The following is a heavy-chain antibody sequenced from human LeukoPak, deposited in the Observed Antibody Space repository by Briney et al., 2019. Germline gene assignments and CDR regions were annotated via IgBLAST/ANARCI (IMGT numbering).Heavy chain of an antibody. J-gene: IGHJ5*02. V-gene: IGHV4-59*01. Sequence: SETLSLTCTVSGGSISSYYWSWIRQPAGKGREWIGYIYYSGSTNYNPSLKSRVTISVDASKNQFSLKLSSVSAADTAVYYCARGGARRWELLYWFDPWGQGTLVTVSS. CDR2: IYYSGST. CDR3: ARGGARRWELLYWFDP. CDR1: GGSISSYY. D-gene: IGHD1-26*01.